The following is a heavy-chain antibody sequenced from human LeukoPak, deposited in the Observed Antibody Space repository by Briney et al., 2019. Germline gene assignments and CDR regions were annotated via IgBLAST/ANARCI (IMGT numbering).Heavy chain of an antibody. Sequence: PGGSLRLSCAAPGFAFSNYGMNWVRQAPGKGLEWVLGITGSGGTTYYADSVKGRFTISRDNSKNTLYLQMNSPRAEDTAAYYCAKDGNWARFENWGQGTLVTVSS. D-gene: IGHD7-27*01. CDR2: ITGSGGTT. CDR3: AKDGNWARFEN. CDR1: GFAFSNYG. J-gene: IGHJ4*02. V-gene: IGHV3-23*01.